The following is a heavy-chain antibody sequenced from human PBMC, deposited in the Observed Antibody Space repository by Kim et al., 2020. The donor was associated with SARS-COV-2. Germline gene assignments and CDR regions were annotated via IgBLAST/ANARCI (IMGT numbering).Heavy chain of an antibody. D-gene: IGHD5-18*01. J-gene: IGHJ4*02. CDR3: ARDLGYSYGFSIDY. Sequence: AQKFQGRVTMTRDTSISTAYMELSRLRSDDTAVYYCARDLGYSYGFSIDYWGQGTLVTVSS. V-gene: IGHV1-2*02.